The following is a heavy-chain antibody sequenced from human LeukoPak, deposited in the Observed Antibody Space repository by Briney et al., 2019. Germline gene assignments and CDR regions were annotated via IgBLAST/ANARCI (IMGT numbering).Heavy chain of an antibody. CDR1: GDSISSYY. D-gene: IGHD3-22*01. V-gene: IGHV4-59*01. J-gene: IGHJ6*03. CDR3: ARGGSGGYYYYMDV. CDR2: IYYSGST. Sequence: PSETLSLTCTVSGDSISSYYWSWIRQPPGKGLEWIGYIYYSGSTNYNPSLKSRVTISVDTSKNQFSLKLSSVTAADTAVYYCARGGSGGYYYYMDVWGKGTTVTVSS.